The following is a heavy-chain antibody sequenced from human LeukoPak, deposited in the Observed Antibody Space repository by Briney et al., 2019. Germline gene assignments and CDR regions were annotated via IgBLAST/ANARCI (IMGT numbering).Heavy chain of an antibody. D-gene: IGHD3-22*01. CDR2: INVYSGNT. J-gene: IGHJ4*02. CDR1: GYTFTNYG. Sequence: ASVKVSCKASGYTFTNYGISWVRQAPGQGLEWMGWINVYSGNTNCAQKLQGRVTMTTDTSTSTAYMELRSLRSDDTAVYYCARTASYYYDSSGYPIDYWGQGTLVTVSS. CDR3: ARTASYYYDSSGYPIDY. V-gene: IGHV1-18*01.